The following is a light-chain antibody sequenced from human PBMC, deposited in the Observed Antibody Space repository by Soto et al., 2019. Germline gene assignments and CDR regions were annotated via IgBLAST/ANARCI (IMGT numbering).Light chain of an antibody. J-gene: IGKJ5*01. CDR3: QQVNQYPPT. CDR1: QGINYY. V-gene: IGKV1-9*01. Sequence: IQLTQSPSSLSASVGDSVSISCRASQGINYYLAWYQQKPGKAPKLLIYATSTLQSGVPSRFSGSGSGTDYTLTISDLQPEDFVIYYCQQVNQYPPTFGQGTRLEI. CDR2: ATS.